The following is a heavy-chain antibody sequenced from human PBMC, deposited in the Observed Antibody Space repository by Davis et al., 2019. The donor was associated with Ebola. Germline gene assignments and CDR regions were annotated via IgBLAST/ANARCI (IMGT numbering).Heavy chain of an antibody. V-gene: IGHV3-23*01. D-gene: IGHD6-6*01. CDR2: ISGSGGST. Sequence: PGGSLRLSCAASGFTFSSYAMSWVRQAPGKGLEWVSAISGSGGSTYYADSVKGRFTISRDNSKNTLYLQMNSLRAEDTAVYYCAKDGRYSSSPWYFDLWGRGTLVTVSS. CDR3: AKDGRYSSSPWYFDL. J-gene: IGHJ2*01. CDR1: GFTFSSYA.